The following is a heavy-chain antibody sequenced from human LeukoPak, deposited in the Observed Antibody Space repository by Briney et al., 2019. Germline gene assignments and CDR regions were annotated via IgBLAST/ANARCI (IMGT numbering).Heavy chain of an antibody. V-gene: IGHV4-39*07. J-gene: IGHJ4*02. CDR2: IYYSGST. CDR3: ATTPYYDSSGYYRY. D-gene: IGHD3-22*01. Sequence: SETLSLTCTVSGGSISSSYSYWGWIRQPPGKGLEWIGNIYYSGSTYYSPSLTSRVTVSVDTSENQFSLKLSSVTAADTAVYYCATTPYYDSSGYYRYWGQGTLVTVSS. CDR1: GGSISSSYSY.